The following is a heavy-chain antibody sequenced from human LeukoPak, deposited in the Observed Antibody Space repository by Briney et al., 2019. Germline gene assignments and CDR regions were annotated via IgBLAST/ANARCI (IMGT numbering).Heavy chain of an antibody. CDR2: IIPILGIA. CDR1: GGTFSSYT. D-gene: IGHD2-15*01. V-gene: IGHV1-69*04. Sequence: AASVMVSCKASGGTFSSYTISWVRQAPGQGLEWMGRIIPILGIANYAQKFQGRVTITADKSTSTAYMELSSLRSEDTAVYYCATDSIVVVVAATGSYYGMDVWGQGTTVTVSS. J-gene: IGHJ6*02. CDR3: ATDSIVVVVAATGSYYGMDV.